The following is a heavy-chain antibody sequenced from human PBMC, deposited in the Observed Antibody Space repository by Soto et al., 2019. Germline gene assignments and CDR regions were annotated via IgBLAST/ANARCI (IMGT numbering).Heavy chain of an antibody. CDR3: ARRHGSFFDI. CDR1: GGSISSYY. V-gene: IGHV4-59*08. J-gene: IGHJ3*02. Sequence: SETLSLTCTVSGGSISSYYWSWIRQPPGKGLEWIGYIYYSGSTNYNPSLKSRVTISVDTSKNQFSLKLSSVTAADTAVYYCARRHGSFFDIWGQGTMVTVS. D-gene: IGHD3-10*01. CDR2: IYYSGST.